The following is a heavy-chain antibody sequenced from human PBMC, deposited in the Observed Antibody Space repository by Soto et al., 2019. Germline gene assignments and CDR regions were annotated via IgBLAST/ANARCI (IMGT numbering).Heavy chain of an antibody. D-gene: IGHD2-2*01. J-gene: IGHJ4*02. CDR2: ISAYNGNT. CDR3: ARVWAYCSGISCLEY. V-gene: IGHV1-18*01. CDR1: GYTFTSYG. Sequence: QVQLVQSGAEVKKPGASVRVSCRASGYTFTSYGISWVRQAPGQGLEWMGWISAYNGNTDYAQKLQDRVTMTTDTPTSTGYMELRSLRSDDTAVYYCARVWAYCSGISCLEYWGQGTLVTVSS.